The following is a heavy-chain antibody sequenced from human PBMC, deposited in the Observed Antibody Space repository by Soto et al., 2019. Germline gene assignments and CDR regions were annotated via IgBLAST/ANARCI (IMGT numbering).Heavy chain of an antibody. V-gene: IGHV3-30-3*01. CDR1: GFTFGSYA. J-gene: IGHJ4*02. Sequence: GGSLRLSCAASGFTFGSYAMHWVRQAPGKGLEWVAVISYDGSNKYYADSVKGRFTISRDNSKNTLSLQMNSLRAEDTAVFYCARSGGDKNRYYYFDYWGQGTLVTVSS. D-gene: IGHD2-21*02. CDR3: ARSGGDKNRYYYFDY. CDR2: ISYDGSNK.